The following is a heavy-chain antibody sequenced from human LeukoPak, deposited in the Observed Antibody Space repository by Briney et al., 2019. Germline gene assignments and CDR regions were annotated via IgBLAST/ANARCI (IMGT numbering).Heavy chain of an antibody. Sequence: PGGSLRLSCAASGFTFSSYAMSWIRQTPGKGLEWLAYISGSGSDIYYADSVKGRFTISRDNAKNSLYLQMNSLRPDDTALYYCSTDLLYSGSYPENYWGQGTLVTVSS. V-gene: IGHV3-11*01. J-gene: IGHJ4*02. CDR2: ISGSGSDI. CDR3: STDLLYSGSYPENY. CDR1: GFTFSSYA. D-gene: IGHD1-26*01.